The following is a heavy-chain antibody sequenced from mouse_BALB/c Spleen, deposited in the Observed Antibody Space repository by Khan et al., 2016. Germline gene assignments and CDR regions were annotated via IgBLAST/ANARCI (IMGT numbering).Heavy chain of an antibody. CDR3: AWYCYGSSYLDY. D-gene: IGHD1-1*01. CDR1: GYSITSDYA. Sequence: EVQLQESGPGLVKPSQSLSLTCTVTGYSITSDYARNWIRQSPGNKLEWMGYISYSGSTSYNPSLKSRISITRETSKNQFFLQLNSVTTEDTATTCSAWYCYGSSYLDYWGQGTSLTVSS. V-gene: IGHV3-2*02. CDR2: ISYSGST. J-gene: IGHJ2*02.